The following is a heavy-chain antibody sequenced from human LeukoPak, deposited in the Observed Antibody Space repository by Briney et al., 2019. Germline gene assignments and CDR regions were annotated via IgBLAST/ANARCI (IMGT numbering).Heavy chain of an antibody. CDR3: ARHRNGYSFDY. J-gene: IGHJ4*02. V-gene: IGHV4-39*01. CDR1: GGSISSSSYY. D-gene: IGHD3-22*01. Sequence: SETLSLTCTVSGGSISSSSYYWGWSRQPPGKGLEWIGSIYYSGSTYYNPSLKSRVTISVDTSKNQFSLKLSSVTAADTAVYYCARHRNGYSFDYWGQGTLVTVSS. CDR2: IYYSGST.